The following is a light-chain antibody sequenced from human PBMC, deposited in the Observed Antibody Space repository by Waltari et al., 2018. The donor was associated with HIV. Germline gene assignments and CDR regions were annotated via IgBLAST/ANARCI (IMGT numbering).Light chain of an antibody. V-gene: IGKV2-28*01. CDR3: MQALEAPLT. J-gene: IGKJ4*01. CDR2: VGS. CDR1: QSLLSRNGNNY. Sequence: DVVMTQFRLSLRVALGEPPCIPCRSSQSLLSRNGNNYLDWYLQKPGQSPQLLIYVGSNRASGVPDRFSGSGSGTDFTLKISRVEAEDVGVYYCMQALEAPLTFGGGTKVQIK.